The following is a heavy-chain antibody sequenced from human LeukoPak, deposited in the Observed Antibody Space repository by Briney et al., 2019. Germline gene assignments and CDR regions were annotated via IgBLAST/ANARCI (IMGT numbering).Heavy chain of an antibody. D-gene: IGHD6-6*01. CDR1: GGSFSGYY. CDR3: AREFIAARAPYFDY. V-gene: IGHV4-34*01. J-gene: IGHJ4*02. Sequence: SETLSLTCAVYGGSFSGYYWSWIRQPPGKGLEWIGEINHSGSANYNPSLKSRVTISVDTSKNQFSLKLSSVTAADTAVYYCAREFIAARAPYFDYWGQGTLVTVSS. CDR2: INHSGSA.